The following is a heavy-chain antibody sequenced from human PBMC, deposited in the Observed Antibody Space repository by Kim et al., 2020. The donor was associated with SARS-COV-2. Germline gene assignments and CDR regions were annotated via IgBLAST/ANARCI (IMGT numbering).Heavy chain of an antibody. CDR2: ISYDGSNK. V-gene: IGHV3-30*18. J-gene: IGHJ3*02. CDR3: AKDGGGTTFNAFDI. CDR1: GFTFSSYG. D-gene: IGHD1-1*01. Sequence: GGSLRLSCAASGFTFSSYGMHWVRQAPGKGLEWVAVISYDGSNKYYADSVKGRFTISRDNSKNTLYLQMNSLRAEDTAVYYCAKDGGGTTFNAFDIWGQGTMVTVSS.